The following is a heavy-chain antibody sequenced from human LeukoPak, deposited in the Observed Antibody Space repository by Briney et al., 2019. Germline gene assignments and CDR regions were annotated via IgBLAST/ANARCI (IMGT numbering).Heavy chain of an antibody. Sequence: GGSLRLSCAASGFTFSTYWIHWVRQAPGKGLEWVSVIYTGGSTYYADSVKGRFTISRDNSKNMLYLQMNSLRAEDTAVYYCARNHDFWSGPYYFDYWGQGTLVTVSS. J-gene: IGHJ4*02. CDR3: ARNHDFWSGPYYFDY. CDR1: GFTFSTYW. D-gene: IGHD3-3*01. CDR2: IYTGGST. V-gene: IGHV3-66*02.